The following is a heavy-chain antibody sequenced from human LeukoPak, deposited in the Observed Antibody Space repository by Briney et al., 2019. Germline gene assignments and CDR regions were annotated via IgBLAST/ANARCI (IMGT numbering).Heavy chain of an antibody. V-gene: IGHV3-7*04. D-gene: IGHD6-13*01. J-gene: IGHJ4*02. CDR3: ARAILAAVGREDY. CDR1: GFTFSSYW. CDR2: IKQDGSEK. Sequence: PGGSLRLSCAASGFTFSSYWMSWVRQAPGKGLEWVANIKQDGSEKYYVDSVKGRFTITRDNAKNSLYLQMNSLRAEDTAVYYCARAILAAVGREDYWGQGTLVTVSS.